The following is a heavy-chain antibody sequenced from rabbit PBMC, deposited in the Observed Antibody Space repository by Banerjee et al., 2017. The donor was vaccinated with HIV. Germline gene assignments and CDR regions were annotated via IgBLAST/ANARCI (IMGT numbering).Heavy chain of an antibody. CDR3: TREDDTTAWGAFDL. J-gene: IGHJ3*01. CDR2: IYAGSSGMT. CDR1: GFDLSSNYY. V-gene: IGHV1S45*01. Sequence: QEQLEESGGGLVKPEGSLTLTCKASGFDLSSNYYMCWVRQAPGKGLEWIACIYAGSSGMTYYASWAKGRFTIAKTSSTTVALQMTSLTAADTATSFCTREDDTTAWGAFDLWGQGTLVTVS. D-gene: IGHD4-1*01.